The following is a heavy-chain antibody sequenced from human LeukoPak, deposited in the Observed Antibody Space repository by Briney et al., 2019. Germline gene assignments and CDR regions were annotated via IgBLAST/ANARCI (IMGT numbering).Heavy chain of an antibody. CDR2: IWYGGSNK. Sequence: GRSLRLSCAASGFTFSSYGLHWVRQAPGKGLEWVAVIWYGGSNKYYADSVKGGFILSRDNSKNTLYLQMNSQRAEDTDVYYCARDNRQLVINYWGQGTLVTVSS. CDR1: GFTFSSYG. V-gene: IGHV3-33*01. CDR3: ARDNRQLVINY. J-gene: IGHJ4*02. D-gene: IGHD3-9*01.